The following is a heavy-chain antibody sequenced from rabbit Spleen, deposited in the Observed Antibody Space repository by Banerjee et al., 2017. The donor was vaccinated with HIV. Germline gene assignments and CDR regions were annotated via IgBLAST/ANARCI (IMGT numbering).Heavy chain of an antibody. J-gene: IGHJ6*01. V-gene: IGHV1S7*01. D-gene: IGHD1-1*01. CDR1: GFTLSSYY. CDR3: ARDTSSSFSSYGMDL. CDR2: IDPVFGIT. Sequence: QLEESAGGLVQPGGSLKLSCKASGFTLSSYYMNWVRQAPGKGLEWIGYIDPVFGITYYANWVNGRFSISRENAQNTVFLQMTRLTAADTATYFCARDTSSSFSSYGMDLWGPGTLVTVS.